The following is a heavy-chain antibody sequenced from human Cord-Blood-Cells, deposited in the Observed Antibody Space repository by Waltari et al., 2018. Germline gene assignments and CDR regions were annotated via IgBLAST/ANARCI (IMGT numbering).Heavy chain of an antibody. D-gene: IGHD2-15*01. Sequence: QVQLQESGPGLEKPSGPLSLTCAVAGGSISSSNWGSWVRQPPGKGLEWIGEIYHRGSTNYNPSLKSRVTISVDKSKNQFSLKLSSVTAADTAVYYCARIGVVGDYWYFDLWGRGTLVTVSS. J-gene: IGHJ2*01. CDR2: IYHRGST. CDR3: ARIGVVGDYWYFDL. V-gene: IGHV4-4*02. CDR1: GGSISSSNW.